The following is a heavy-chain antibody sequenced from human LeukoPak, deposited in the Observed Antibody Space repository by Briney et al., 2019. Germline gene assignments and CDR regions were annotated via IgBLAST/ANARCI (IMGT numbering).Heavy chain of an antibody. CDR1: GYTFTSYY. J-gene: IGHJ4*02. CDR2: INPSGGST. Sequence: ASVKVSCKASGYTFTSYYMHWVRQAPGQGLEWMGIINPSGGSTSYAQKFQGRVTMTRDTSTSTVYMELSSLRSEDTAVYYCARLSSGWYSGVGFIDYGGQGTWSPSPQ. CDR3: ARLSSGWYSGVGFIDY. D-gene: IGHD6-19*01. V-gene: IGHV1-46*01.